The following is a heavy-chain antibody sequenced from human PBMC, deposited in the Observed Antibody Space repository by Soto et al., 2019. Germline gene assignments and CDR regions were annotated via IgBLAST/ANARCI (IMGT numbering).Heavy chain of an antibody. J-gene: IGHJ4*02. V-gene: IGHV3-23*01. CDR3: AKDLRAIVVVPAAQQDY. Sequence: GGSLRLSCAASGFTFSSYAMSWVRQAPGKGLEWVSAISGSGGSTYYADSVKGRFTISRDNSKNTLYLQMNSLRAEDTAVYYCAKDLRAIVVVPAAQQDYWGQGTLVTVSS. CDR1: GFTFSSYA. D-gene: IGHD2-2*01. CDR2: ISGSGGST.